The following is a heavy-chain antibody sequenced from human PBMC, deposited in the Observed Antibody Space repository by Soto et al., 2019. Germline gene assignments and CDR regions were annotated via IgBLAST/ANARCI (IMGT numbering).Heavy chain of an antibody. V-gene: IGHV4-4*02. CDR2: IYYSGTS. CDR1: GGSISNDNW. Sequence: SETLSLTCAVSGGSISNDNWWSWVRQAPGKGLEWIGEIYYSGTSNYNPSLKSRVTISVDKSKNQFSLNLNSVTAADTAVYYCAAYASGRRGWFDPWGQGTLVTVSS. J-gene: IGHJ5*02. D-gene: IGHD2-2*01. CDR3: AAYASGRRGWFDP.